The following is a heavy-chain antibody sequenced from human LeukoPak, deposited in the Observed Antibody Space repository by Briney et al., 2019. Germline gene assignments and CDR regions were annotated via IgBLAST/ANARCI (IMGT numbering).Heavy chain of an antibody. J-gene: IGHJ4*02. V-gene: IGHV3-21*01. CDR1: GFTFSSYG. Sequence: GGSLRLSCAASGFTFSSYGMHWVRQAPEKGLEWVSCISSSSSDIYYADSVKGRFTISRDNTESSLYLQMNSLRVEDTAVYYCASLHGDYVYWGQGTLVTVSS. D-gene: IGHD4-17*01. CDR3: ASLHGDYVY. CDR2: ISSSSSDI.